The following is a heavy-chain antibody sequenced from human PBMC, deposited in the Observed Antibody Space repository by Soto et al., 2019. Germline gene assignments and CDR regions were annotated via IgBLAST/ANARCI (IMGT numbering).Heavy chain of an antibody. D-gene: IGHD3-3*01. CDR3: ARAIYYDFWSGYFDY. V-gene: IGHV4-30-4*01. Sequence: QVQLQESGPGLVKPSQTLSLTCTVSGGSISSGDYYWSWIRQPPGKGLEWIGYIYYSGSTYYNPSIKSRVTISVDTSKNQFSLKLSSVTAADTAVYYCARAIYYDFWSGYFDYWGQGTLVTVSS. J-gene: IGHJ4*02. CDR1: GGSISSGDYY. CDR2: IYYSGST.